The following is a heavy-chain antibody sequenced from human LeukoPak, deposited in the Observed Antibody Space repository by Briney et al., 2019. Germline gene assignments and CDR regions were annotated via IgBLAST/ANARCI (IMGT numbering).Heavy chain of an antibody. D-gene: IGHD3-22*01. CDR1: GYTFTSYY. CDR3: ATDIVWKSSGPYY. CDR2: FDPEDGET. V-gene: IGHV1-24*01. Sequence: ASVKVSCKASGYTFTSYYMHWVRQAPGKGLEWMGGFDPEDGETIYAQKFQGRVTMTEDTSTDTAYMELSSLRSEDTAVYYCATDIVWKSSGPYYWGQGTLVTVSS. J-gene: IGHJ4*02.